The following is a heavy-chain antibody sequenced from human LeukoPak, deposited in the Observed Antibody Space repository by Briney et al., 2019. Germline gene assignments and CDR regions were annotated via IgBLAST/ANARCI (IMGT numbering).Heavy chain of an antibody. V-gene: IGHV1-2*02. CDR3: ARVPSQSEMIAVDY. CDR1: GYTFTGYY. D-gene: IGHD3-22*01. J-gene: IGHJ4*02. CDR2: INPNSGGT. Sequence: ASVKVSCKASGYTFTGYYMHWVRQAPGQGLEWMGWINPNSGGTNYAQKFQGRVTMTRDTSISTAYMELSRLRSDDTAVYYCARVPSQSEMIAVDYWGQGTLVTVSS.